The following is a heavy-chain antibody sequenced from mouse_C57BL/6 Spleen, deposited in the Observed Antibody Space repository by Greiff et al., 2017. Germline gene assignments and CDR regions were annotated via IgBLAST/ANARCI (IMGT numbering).Heavy chain of an antibody. CDR3: TRGTTVVDDYFDY. D-gene: IGHD1-1*01. V-gene: IGHV1-15*01. CDR1: GYTFTDYE. CDR2: IDPETGGT. Sequence: VQLQQSGAELVRPGASVTLSCKASGYTFTDYEMHWVKQTPVHGLEWIGAIDPETGGTAYNQKFKGKAILTADKSSSTAYMELRSLTSEDSAVYYCTRGTTVVDDYFDYWGQGTTLTVSS. J-gene: IGHJ2*01.